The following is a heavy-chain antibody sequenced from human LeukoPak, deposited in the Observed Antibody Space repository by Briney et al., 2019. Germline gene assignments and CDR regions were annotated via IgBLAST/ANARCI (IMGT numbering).Heavy chain of an antibody. CDR1: GGTFSSYA. V-gene: IGHV1-69*05. CDR3: ARVGLPSYYMDV. CDR2: IIPIFGTA. Sequence: SVKVSCKASGGTFSSYAISWVRQAPGQGLEWMGEIIPIFGTANYAQKFQGRVTITTDESTSTAYMELSSLRSEDTAVYYCARVGLPSYYMDVWGKGTTVTVSS. D-gene: IGHD1-7*01. J-gene: IGHJ6*03.